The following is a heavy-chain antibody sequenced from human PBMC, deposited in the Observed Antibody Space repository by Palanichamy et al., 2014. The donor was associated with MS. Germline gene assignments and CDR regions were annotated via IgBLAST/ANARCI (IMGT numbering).Heavy chain of an antibody. V-gene: IGHV5-51*01. CDR1: GYSFPDYW. CDR3: VSRYDSSGYYRF. Sequence: EVQLLQSGAEVKKPGESLKISCKGSGYSFPDYWIGWVRQMPGKGLEWMGIVFPRDHDTKYSPSFRGQVTISADKSINTAYLQWNNLKVSDTGMYYCVSRYDSSGYYRFWGQGTLVTVSS. J-gene: IGHJ4*02. D-gene: IGHD3-22*01. CDR2: VFPRDHDT.